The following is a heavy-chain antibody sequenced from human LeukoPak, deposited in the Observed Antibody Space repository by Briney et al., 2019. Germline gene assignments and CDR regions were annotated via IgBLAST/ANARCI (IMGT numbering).Heavy chain of an antibody. CDR1: AFTFSNYW. J-gene: IGHJ4*02. V-gene: IGHV3-7*01. CDR2: IKEDGSEI. D-gene: IGHD4-23*01. CDR3: ARDRGYSTFDY. Sequence: GGSLRLSCAASAFTFSNYWMSWVRQVPGKGLEWVANIKEDGSEINYVDSVKGRFTISRDNAKNSLYLQMNSLRVDDTAVYYCARDRGYSTFDYWGQGTLVAVSS.